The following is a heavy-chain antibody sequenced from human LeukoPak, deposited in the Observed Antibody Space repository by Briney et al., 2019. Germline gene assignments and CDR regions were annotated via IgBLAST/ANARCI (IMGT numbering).Heavy chain of an antibody. J-gene: IGHJ5*02. V-gene: IGHV4-31*03. Sequence: SETLSLTCTVSGGSITSGGYYWSWIRQHAGKGLEWIGYIYYSGSTYYNPSLKSRVTISVDTSKNQFSLKLSSVTAADTAVYYCARVSQYQLTYNWFDPWGQGTLVTVSS. D-gene: IGHD2-2*01. CDR2: IYYSGST. CDR1: GGSITSGGYY. CDR3: ARVSQYQLTYNWFDP.